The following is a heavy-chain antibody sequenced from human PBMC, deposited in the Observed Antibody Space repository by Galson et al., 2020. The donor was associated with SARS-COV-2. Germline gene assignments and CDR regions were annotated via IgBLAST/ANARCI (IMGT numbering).Heavy chain of an antibody. V-gene: IGHV4-59*08. CDR3: ARLVPRDPGTPDACDF. J-gene: IGHJ3*01. D-gene: IGHD6-6*01. CDR2: IYYSGST. Sequence: ETSETLSLTCPVSGGSISNYFWSWVRQPPGKGLECIGYIYYSGSTKYNPSLKSRVTISVDTSKNHFSLSLRSVSAADTAVYYCARLVPRDPGTPDACDFWGQGTVVTVSS. CDR1: GGSISNYF.